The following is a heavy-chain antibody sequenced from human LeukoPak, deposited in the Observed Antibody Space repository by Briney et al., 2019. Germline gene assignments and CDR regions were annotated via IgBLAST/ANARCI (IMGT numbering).Heavy chain of an antibody. CDR3: ARDPICSGGSCYGYFDY. CDR1: GFTFSSYS. J-gene: IGHJ4*02. V-gene: IGHV3-21*01. Sequence: GGSLRLSCAASGFTFSSYSMNWVRQAPGKGLEWVSSISSSSSYIYYADSVKGRFTISRDNAKNSLYLQMNSLRAEDTAVYYCARDPICSGGSCYGYFDYWGQGTLVTVSS. D-gene: IGHD2-15*01. CDR2: ISSSSSYI.